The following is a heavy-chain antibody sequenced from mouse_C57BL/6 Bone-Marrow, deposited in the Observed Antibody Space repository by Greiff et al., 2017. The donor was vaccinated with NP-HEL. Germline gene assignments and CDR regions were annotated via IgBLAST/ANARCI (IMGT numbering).Heavy chain of an antibody. D-gene: IGHD1-1*02. V-gene: IGHV14-4*01. J-gene: IGHJ2*01. CDR1: GFNIKDDY. CDR2: IDPENGDT. Sequence: VQLQQSGAELVRPGASVKLSCTASGFNIKDDYMHWVKQRPEQGLEWVGWIDPENGDTEYASKFQGKATITADTSSNTAYLQLSSLTSEDTAVYYCTTGGYGPFDYWGQGTTLTVSS. CDR3: TTGGYGPFDY.